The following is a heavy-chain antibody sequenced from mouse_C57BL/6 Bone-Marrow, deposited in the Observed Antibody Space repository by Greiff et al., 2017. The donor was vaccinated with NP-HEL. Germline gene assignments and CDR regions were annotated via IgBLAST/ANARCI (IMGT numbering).Heavy chain of an antibody. CDR3: ARNSCYAMDY. CDR1: GYTFTSYT. J-gene: IGHJ4*01. V-gene: IGHV1-4*01. D-gene: IGHD2-12*01. CDR2: INPSSGYT. Sequence: QVHVKQSGAELARPGASVKMSCKASGYTFTSYTMHWVKQRPGQGLEWIGYINPSSGYTKYNQKFKDKATLTADKSSSTAYMQLSSLTSEDSAVYYCARNSCYAMDYWGQGTSVTVSS.